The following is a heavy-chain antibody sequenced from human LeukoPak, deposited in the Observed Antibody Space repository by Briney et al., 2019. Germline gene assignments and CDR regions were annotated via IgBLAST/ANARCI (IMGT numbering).Heavy chain of an antibody. CDR1: GGTFSSYA. CDR3: ASRFTYYSNYRYYYYYMDV. V-gene: IGHV1-69*13. CDR2: IIPIFGTA. D-gene: IGHD4-11*01. J-gene: IGHJ6*03. Sequence: SVKVSCKASGGTFSSYAISWVRQAPGQGLKWMGGIIPIFGTANYAQKFQGRVTITADESTSTAYMELSSLRSEDTAVYYCASRFTYYSNYRYYYYYMDVWGKGTTVTVSS.